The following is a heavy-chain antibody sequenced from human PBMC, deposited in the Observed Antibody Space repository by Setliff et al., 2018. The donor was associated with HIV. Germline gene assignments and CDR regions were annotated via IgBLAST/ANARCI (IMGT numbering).Heavy chain of an antibody. J-gene: IGHJ4*02. Sequence: PGESLKISCKGSGYRFTSYWIGWVRQMPGKGLEWMGIIYPGDSETKYSPPFQGQVTISADKSISIAYLQWSSLRASDTAMYYCARLLTSAGTRPYFDCWGLGTLVTVSS. V-gene: IGHV5-51*01. CDR1: GYRFTSYW. D-gene: IGHD6-13*01. CDR2: IYPGDSET. CDR3: ARLLTSAGTRPYFDC.